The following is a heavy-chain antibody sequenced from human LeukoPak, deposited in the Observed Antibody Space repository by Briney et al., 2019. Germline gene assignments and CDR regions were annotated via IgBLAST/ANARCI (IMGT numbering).Heavy chain of an antibody. CDR2: SSGYNDDT. CDR3: AKDFYNSGGRWYDCFDI. Sequence: ASVKVSCKASGYTFSNFGISWVRQAPGQGLEWMGWSSGYNDDTHYAQKFQGRVTMTTDTSTHTAYMDLRSLRSDDTAMYYCAKDFYNSGGRWYDCFDIWGQGTMVTVSS. CDR1: GYTFSNFG. D-gene: IGHD2-15*01. V-gene: IGHV1-18*01. J-gene: IGHJ3*02.